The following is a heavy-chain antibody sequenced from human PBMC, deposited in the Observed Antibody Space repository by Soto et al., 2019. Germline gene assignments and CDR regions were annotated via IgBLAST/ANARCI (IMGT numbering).Heavy chain of an antibody. Sequence: LGESLKISCKGSGYSFTSYWIGWVHQMPGKGLEWMGIIYPGDSDTRYSPSFQGQVTISADKSISTAYLQWSSLKASDTAMYYCARHVSYGARKEGYYYYGMDVWGQGTTVTVSS. CDR2: IYPGDSDT. V-gene: IGHV5-51*07. CDR3: ARHVSYGARKEGYYYYGMDV. D-gene: IGHD4-17*01. CDR1: GYSFTSYW. J-gene: IGHJ6*02.